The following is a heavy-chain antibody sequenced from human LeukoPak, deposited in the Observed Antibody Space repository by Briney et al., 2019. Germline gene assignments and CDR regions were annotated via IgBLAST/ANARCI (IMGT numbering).Heavy chain of an antibody. Sequence: SETLSLTCTVSGGSISSSSYYWGWIRQPPGKGLEWIGSIYYSGSTYYNPSLKSRVTISVDTSKNQFSLKLSSVTAADTAVYYCARDYGLYYYGSGSPLDYWGQGTLVTVSS. J-gene: IGHJ4*02. CDR3: ARDYGLYYYGSGSPLDY. CDR1: GGSISSSSYY. V-gene: IGHV4-39*07. CDR2: IYYSGST. D-gene: IGHD3-10*01.